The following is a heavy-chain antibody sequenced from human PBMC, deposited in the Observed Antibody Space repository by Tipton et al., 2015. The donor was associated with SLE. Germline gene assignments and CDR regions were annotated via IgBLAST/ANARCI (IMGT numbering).Heavy chain of an antibody. D-gene: IGHD3-16*01. CDR2: VYYSGRT. J-gene: IGHJ4*02. CDR1: GDSISANSHF. V-gene: IGHV4-39*07. CDR3: ARTTMDLYYYMDV. Sequence: TLSLTCTVSGDSISANSHFWGWVRQPPGKGLEWIATVYYSGRTYYNPSLKSRVTISADFSSNQYYLRVNSVTAADTAVYYCARTTMDLYYYMDVWGQGTLVTVSS.